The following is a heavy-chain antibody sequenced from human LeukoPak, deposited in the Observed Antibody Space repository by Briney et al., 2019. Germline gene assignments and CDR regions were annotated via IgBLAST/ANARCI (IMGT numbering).Heavy chain of an antibody. CDR3: ARDPYSGNYGNYYYYYMDV. Sequence: GGTLRLSCAASGFTFSNHGMNWVRQAPGKGLEWVSGISPSGDITYYADSVRGRFTISRDNAKNSLYLQMDSLGPEDTAVYYCARDPYSGNYGNYYYYYMDVWGKGTTVTISS. V-gene: IGHV3-21*01. CDR1: GFTFSNHG. CDR2: ISPSGDIT. J-gene: IGHJ6*03. D-gene: IGHD1-26*01.